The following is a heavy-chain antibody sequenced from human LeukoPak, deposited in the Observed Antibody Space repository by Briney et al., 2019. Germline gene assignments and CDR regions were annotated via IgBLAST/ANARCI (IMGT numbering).Heavy chain of an antibody. CDR2: IDPSDSYT. CDR1: GYSFTSYW. CDR3: ARHPAHTMVRGVCSFDY. D-gene: IGHD3-10*01. Sequence: GESLKISRKGSGYSFTSYWISWVRQMPGKGLEWMGRIDPSDSYTNYSPSFQGHVTISADKSISTAYLQWSSLKASDTAMYYCARHPAHTMVRGVCSFDYWGQGTLVTVSS. J-gene: IGHJ4*02. V-gene: IGHV5-10-1*01.